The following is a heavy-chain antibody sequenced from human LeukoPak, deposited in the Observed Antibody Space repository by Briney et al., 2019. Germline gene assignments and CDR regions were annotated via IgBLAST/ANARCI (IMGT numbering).Heavy chain of an antibody. Sequence: ASVKVSCKASGYTFASYYMHWVRQAPGQGLEWMGIINTSGGSTTYAQKFQGRVSMTRDTSTSTVYLEVSSLRSEDTAVYYCARSQGGNTLWFDPWGQGTLVTVSS. J-gene: IGHJ5*02. V-gene: IGHV1-46*01. CDR3: ARSQGGNTLWFDP. CDR2: INTSGGST. CDR1: GYTFASYY. D-gene: IGHD4-23*01.